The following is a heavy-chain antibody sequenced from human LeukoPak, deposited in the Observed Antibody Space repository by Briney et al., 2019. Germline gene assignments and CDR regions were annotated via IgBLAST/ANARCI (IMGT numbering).Heavy chain of an antibody. CDR1: GFTVSSNY. D-gene: IGHD3-3*01. CDR3: AKDASGTYPSDFDY. CDR2: IYSGGST. Sequence: GGSLRLSCVASGFTVSSNYMSWVRQAPGKGLEWVSVIYSGGSTYYADSVKGRFTISRDNSKNTLYLQMNSLRAEDTAVYYCAKDASGTYPSDFDYWGQGTLVTVSS. J-gene: IGHJ4*02. V-gene: IGHV3-53*01.